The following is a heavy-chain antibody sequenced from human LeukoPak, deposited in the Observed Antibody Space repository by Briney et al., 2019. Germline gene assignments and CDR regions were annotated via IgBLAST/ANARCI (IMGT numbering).Heavy chain of an antibody. J-gene: IGHJ4*02. CDR3: ARDGYNSGYFDY. Sequence: PSETLSLTCTVSGGSISSYYWSWIRQPPGKGLEWIGYIYYSRSTSYSPSLKSRLTISVDTSKNQFSLKLSSVTAADTAVYYCARDGYNSGYFDYWGQGTLVTVSS. V-gene: IGHV4-59*12. CDR1: GGSISSYY. D-gene: IGHD5-24*01. CDR2: IYYSRST.